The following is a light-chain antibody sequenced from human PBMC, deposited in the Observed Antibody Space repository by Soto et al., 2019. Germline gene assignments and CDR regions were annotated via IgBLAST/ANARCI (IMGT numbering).Light chain of an antibody. J-gene: IGKJ3*01. Sequence: EIVLTQSPATLSLSPGERDTLSCRASESVRSRLAWYQQKPGQPPRLLIFDASNRATGVPARFSGSGFGTAFPLCIKGLEPEDFEVYFCQQRTNWAFTLGPGTKGDI. V-gene: IGKV3-11*01. CDR2: DAS. CDR3: QQRTNWAFT. CDR1: ESVRSR.